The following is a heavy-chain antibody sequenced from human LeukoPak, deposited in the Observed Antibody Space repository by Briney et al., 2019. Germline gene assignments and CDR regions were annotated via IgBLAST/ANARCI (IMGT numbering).Heavy chain of an antibody. CDR3: ARVRCTNGICYAGYYYYMDV. J-gene: IGHJ6*03. V-gene: IGHV4-39*01. Sequence: SETLSLTCTVSGGSISSSNYYWGWIRQPPGKGLEWIGSIYYSGSTYYNPSLKSRVTISVDASKMQFSLKLSSVTAADTAVYYCARVRCTNGICYAGYYYYMDVWGKGTTVTVSS. D-gene: IGHD2-8*01. CDR2: IYYSGST. CDR1: GGSISSSNYY.